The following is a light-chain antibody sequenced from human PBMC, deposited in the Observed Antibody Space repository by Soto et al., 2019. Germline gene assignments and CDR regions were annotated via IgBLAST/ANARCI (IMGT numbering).Light chain of an antibody. CDR2: DVR. CDR3: SSHTSISTYV. CDR1: SSDVGGYNF. J-gene: IGLJ1*01. Sequence: QSVLTQPASVSGSPGQSITISCTGTSSDVGGYNFVSWYQQHPGKAPKLMIYDVRNRPSGVSNRFSGSKSVNTASLTISGLQAEDEADYYCSSHTSISTYVFGTGTPVTVL. V-gene: IGLV2-14*01.